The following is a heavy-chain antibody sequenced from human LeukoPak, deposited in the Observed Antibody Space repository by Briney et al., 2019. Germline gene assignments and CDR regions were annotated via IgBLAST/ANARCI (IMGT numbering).Heavy chain of an antibody. Sequence: GGSLRLSCAASGFTFSSYAMSWVRQALGKGLEWVSTISASGSSTYYADSVKGRFTLSRDNSKNTLYLQMNSLRAEDTAVYYCAKSHYYGSGSYDYWGQGTLVTVSS. CDR2: ISASGSST. V-gene: IGHV3-23*01. D-gene: IGHD3-10*01. CDR1: GFTFSSYA. CDR3: AKSHYYGSGSYDY. J-gene: IGHJ4*02.